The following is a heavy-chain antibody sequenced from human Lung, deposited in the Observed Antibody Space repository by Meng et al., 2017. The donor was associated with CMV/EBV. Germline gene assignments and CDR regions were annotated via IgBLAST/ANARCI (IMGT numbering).Heavy chain of an antibody. J-gene: IGHJ4*02. CDR2: VYSGGSST. Sequence: SCAASGFTFSSYGMSWVRQAPGKGLEWVSVVYSGGSSTYSADSVKGRFTISRDNSKNTLYLQMNSLRAEDTAVYYCAKSLFGGVVGPLFDDLGQGXLVTVSS. CDR3: AKSLFGGVVGPLFDD. CDR1: GFTFSSYG. V-gene: IGHV3-23*03. D-gene: IGHD2-2*01.